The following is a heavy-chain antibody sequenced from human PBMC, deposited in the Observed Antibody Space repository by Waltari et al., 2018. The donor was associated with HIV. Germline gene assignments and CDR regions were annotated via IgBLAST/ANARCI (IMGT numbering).Heavy chain of an antibody. Sequence: QVQLQESGPGLVKPSQTLSLNCIVSGDSVDTGAYYWFWVRRTPGKGVGWVGYSVKGGTTYYNPSLRTRLAISMDKARNQFSLKLTSVTVGDTATYFCAAAYLYDSGKPLYGLDVWGRGTSVTISS. J-gene: IGHJ6*02. CDR1: GDSVDTGAYY. V-gene: IGHV4-30-4*08. CDR3: AAAYLYDSGKPLYGLDV. D-gene: IGHD3-10*01. CDR2: SVKGGTT.